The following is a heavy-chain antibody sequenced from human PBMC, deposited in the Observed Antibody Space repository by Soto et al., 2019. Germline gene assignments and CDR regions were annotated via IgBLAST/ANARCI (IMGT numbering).Heavy chain of an antibody. CDR1: GFTFSSYA. Sequence: QVQVVESGGGVVQPGRSLRLSCAASGFTFSSYAMHWVSQTPGKGLEWVAVISHDGSNKYYADSVKGRFTISSDNSKNTVDLQMNSLRAEDTAVYYCARDNTILGVVTAMDVWGQGTTVTVSS. J-gene: IGHJ6*02. D-gene: IGHD3-3*01. V-gene: IGHV3-30-3*01. CDR2: ISHDGSNK. CDR3: ARDNTILGVVTAMDV.